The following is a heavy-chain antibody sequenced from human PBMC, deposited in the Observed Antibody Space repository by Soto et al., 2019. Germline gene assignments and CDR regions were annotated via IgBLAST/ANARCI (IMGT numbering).Heavy chain of an antibody. D-gene: IGHD6-6*01. V-gene: IGHV3-33*01. Sequence: GGSVRLSCAASGFTFSSYGMHWVRQAPGKGLEWVAVIWYDGSNKYYADSVKGRFTISRDNSKNTLYLQMNSLRAEDTAVYYCAREGYSSSWVHLGLDYCGQGTLVTV. CDR1: GFTFSSYG. CDR2: IWYDGSNK. J-gene: IGHJ4*02. CDR3: AREGYSSSWVHLGLDY.